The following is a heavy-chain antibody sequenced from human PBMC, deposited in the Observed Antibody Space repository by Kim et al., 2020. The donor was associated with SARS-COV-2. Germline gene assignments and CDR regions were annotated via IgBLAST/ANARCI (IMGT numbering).Heavy chain of an antibody. V-gene: IGHV3-30-3*01. D-gene: IGHD6-19*01. J-gene: IGHJ5*02. Sequence: GGSLRLSCAASGFTFSSYTMHWVRQAPGKGLEWVAVISYDGSNKYYADSVKGRFTISRDNSKNTLYVQMNSLRAEDTAVYYCARDSSQWLVRGWLDPWG. CDR2: ISYDGSNK. CDR3: ARDSSQWLVRGWLDP. CDR1: GFTFSSYT.